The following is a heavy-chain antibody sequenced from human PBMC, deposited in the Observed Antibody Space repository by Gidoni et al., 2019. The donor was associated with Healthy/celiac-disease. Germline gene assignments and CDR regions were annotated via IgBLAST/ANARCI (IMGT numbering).Heavy chain of an antibody. V-gene: IGHV1-69*06. CDR3: ARGTIFGVVIKDYYYYYGMDV. D-gene: IGHD3-3*01. Sequence: QVQLVQSGAEVKKPGSSVKVPCKASGGAFSSYAISWVRQAPGQGLEWMGGIITIFGTANYAQKFQGRVTITADKSTSTAYMELSSLRSEDTAVYYCARGTIFGVVIKDYYYYYGMDVWGQGTTVTVSS. J-gene: IGHJ6*02. CDR2: IITIFGTA. CDR1: GGAFSSYA.